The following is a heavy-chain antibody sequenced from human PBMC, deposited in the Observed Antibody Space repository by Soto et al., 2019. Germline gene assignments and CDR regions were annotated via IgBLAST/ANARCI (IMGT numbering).Heavy chain of an antibody. CDR2: IIPIFGTA. D-gene: IGHD1-26*01. Sequence: SVKVSCKASGGTFSSYAISWVRQAPGQGLEWMGGIIPIFGTANYAQKFQGRVTITADESTSTAYMELSSLRSEDTAVYYCARVSGVGATYYYYYYGMDVWGQGTTVTVSS. CDR3: ARVSGVGATYYYYYYGMDV. J-gene: IGHJ6*02. V-gene: IGHV1-69*13. CDR1: GGTFSSYA.